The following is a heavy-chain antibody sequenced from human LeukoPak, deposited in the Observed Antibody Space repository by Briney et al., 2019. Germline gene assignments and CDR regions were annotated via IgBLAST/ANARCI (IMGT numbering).Heavy chain of an antibody. Sequence: GGSLRLSCAASGFTFSSYGMHWARQAPGKGLEWVAFIRYDGSNKYYADSVKGRFTISRDNSKNTLYLQMNSLRAEDTAVYYCAKDIINAPYFDYWGQGTLVTVSS. CDR2: IRYDGSNK. CDR1: GFTFSSYG. CDR3: AKDIINAPYFDY. J-gene: IGHJ4*02. D-gene: IGHD2-2*01. V-gene: IGHV3-30*02.